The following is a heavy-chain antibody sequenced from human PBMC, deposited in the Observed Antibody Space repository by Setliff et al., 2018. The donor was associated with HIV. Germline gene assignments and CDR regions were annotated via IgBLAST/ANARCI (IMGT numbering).Heavy chain of an antibody. CDR1: GYTFTTYG. V-gene: IGHV1-18*01. CDR2: ISPNFGHT. CDR3: ARLGSGWSDSYYYAMDI. J-gene: IGHJ6*02. D-gene: IGHD6-19*01. Sequence: ASVKVSCKASGYTFTTYGISRVRQAPGHGLEWMGWISPNFGHTNYAQNFLGRVTMTIDTSTSNAFMELRSLRSDDTAVYFCARLGSGWSDSYYYAMDIWGQGTTVTVSS.